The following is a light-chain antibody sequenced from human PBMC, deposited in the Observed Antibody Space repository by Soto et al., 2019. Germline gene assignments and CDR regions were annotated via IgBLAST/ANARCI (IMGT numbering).Light chain of an antibody. CDR2: DTS. V-gene: IGKV3-20*01. CDR3: QQYGYLGT. CDR1: QTLSSSF. J-gene: IGKJ1*01. Sequence: EIVLTQSPGTLSLSPGGVATLSCRTSQTLSSSFLAWYQQTPGQAPRILIYDTSTRAIDIPDRFSGSGSGTDFTLTISRLEPEDFAVYYCQQYGYLGTFGQGTKVDIK.